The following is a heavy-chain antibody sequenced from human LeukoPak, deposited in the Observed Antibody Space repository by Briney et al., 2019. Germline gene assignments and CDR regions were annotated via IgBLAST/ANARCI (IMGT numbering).Heavy chain of an antibody. Sequence: GGSLRLSCAASGFTFSIYTMVWVRQAPGKGLEWVAVTSYDGSNKYYADSVKGRFTISRDNSNNTLYLQMNSLRAEDTAVYYCARDGSFCSGGSCYQAFDIWGQGTMVTVSS. CDR1: GFTFSIYT. J-gene: IGHJ3*02. CDR3: ARDGSFCSGGSCYQAFDI. D-gene: IGHD2-15*01. V-gene: IGHV3-30-3*01. CDR2: TSYDGSNK.